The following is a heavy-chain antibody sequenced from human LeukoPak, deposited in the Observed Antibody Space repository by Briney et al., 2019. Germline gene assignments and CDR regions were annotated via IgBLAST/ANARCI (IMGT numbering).Heavy chain of an antibody. CDR1: GYTFTTYF. CDR3: ARLTRNAGPFDY. Sequence: ASVKVSCKTSGYTFTTYFMHWVRQAPGQGLEWVAIINPIGGSTNYAQKFQGRVTVTRDLSTSTVYMEPSNLGSEDTAVFYCARLTRNAGPFDYWGQGTLVTVSS. D-gene: IGHD6-13*01. CDR2: INPIGGST. J-gene: IGHJ4*02. V-gene: IGHV1-46*01.